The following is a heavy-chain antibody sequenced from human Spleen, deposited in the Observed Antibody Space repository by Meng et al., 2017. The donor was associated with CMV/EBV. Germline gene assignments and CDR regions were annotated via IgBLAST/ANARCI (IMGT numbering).Heavy chain of an antibody. V-gene: IGHV4-39*07. Sequence: SETLSLTCTVSGGSISSSTFYWGWIRQPPGKGLEWIGSIYYSGSTYYNPSLKSRVTISVDTSKNQLSLKLSSVTAADTAVYYCARGAGLRDGYNRWGQGTLVTVSS. CDR3: ARGAGLRDGYNR. D-gene: IGHD5-24*01. CDR1: GGSISSSTFY. CDR2: IYYSGST. J-gene: IGHJ4*02.